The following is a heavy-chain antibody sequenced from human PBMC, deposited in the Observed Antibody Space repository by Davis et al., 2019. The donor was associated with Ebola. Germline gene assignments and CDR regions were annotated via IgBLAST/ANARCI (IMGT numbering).Heavy chain of an antibody. CDR1: GFTFSSYA. V-gene: IGHV3-49*03. J-gene: IGHJ2*01. D-gene: IGHD4-17*01. CDR3: ARHINGDFWYFDL. Sequence: PGGSLRLSCAASGFTFSSYAMSWFRQAPGKGLEWVGFIRSKAYGGTTEYAASVKGRFTISRDDSKSIAYLQMSTLRAEDTAVYYCARHINGDFWYFDLWGRGTRVTVSS. CDR2: IRSKAYGGTT.